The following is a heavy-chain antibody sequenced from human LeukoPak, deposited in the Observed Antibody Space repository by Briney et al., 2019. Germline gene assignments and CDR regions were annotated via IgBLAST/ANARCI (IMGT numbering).Heavy chain of an antibody. J-gene: IGHJ6*02. CDR1: GYTFTSYY. Sequence: ASVKVSCKASGYTFTSYYMHWVRQAPGQGLEWMGWINPNSGGTNYAQKFQGRVTMTRDTSISTAYMELSRLRSDDTAVYYCARSEGEGVGYYYYGMDVWGQGTTVTVSS. CDR2: INPNSGGT. V-gene: IGHV1-2*02. D-gene: IGHD3-16*01. CDR3: ARSEGEGVGYYYYGMDV.